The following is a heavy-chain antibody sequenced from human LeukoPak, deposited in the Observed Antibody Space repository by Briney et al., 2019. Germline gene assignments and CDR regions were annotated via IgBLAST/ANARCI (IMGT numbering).Heavy chain of an antibody. Sequence: SQTLSLTCVVSGDSVSSKNGAWNWIRQSPSRGLEWLGRTYYRSKWYNDYAESMEGRMTISQDTSKNQYSLHLNSVTPDDTAVYYCARDFATTGWHTFDYLGQGTLVTVYS. V-gene: IGHV6-1*01. CDR3: ARDFATTGWHTFDY. CDR1: GDSVSSKNGA. CDR2: TYYRSKWYN. D-gene: IGHD6-19*01. J-gene: IGHJ4*02.